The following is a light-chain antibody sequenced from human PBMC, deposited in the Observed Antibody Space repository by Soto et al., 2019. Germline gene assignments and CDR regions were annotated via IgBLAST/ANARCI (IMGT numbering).Light chain of an antibody. J-gene: IGKJ2*01. Sequence: EILLTQSPYTLSVSPGERATLSCRASQSFSNNLAWHQQRPGQAPPLLIYVGSVYATGVAARFSGSGSGTELTLPINSMQYEDDVVYFCQQYNNSQYTFGQGTKVDIK. CDR3: QQYNNSQYT. CDR2: VGS. V-gene: IGKV3-15*01. CDR1: QSFSNN.